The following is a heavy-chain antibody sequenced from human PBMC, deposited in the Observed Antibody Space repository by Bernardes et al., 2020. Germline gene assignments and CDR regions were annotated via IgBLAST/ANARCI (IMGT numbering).Heavy chain of an antibody. J-gene: IGHJ4*02. CDR1: GFTFSSYW. D-gene: IGHD4-17*01. CDR3: ARALGFRNSYGDKTY. V-gene: IGHV3-7*04. CDR2: IKQDGSEK. Sequence: GGSLRLSCAASGFTFSSYWMSWVRQAPGKGLEWVANIKQDGSEKYYVDSVKGRFTISRDNAKNSLYLQMNSLRAEDTAVYYCARALGFRNSYGDKTYWGQGTLVTVSS.